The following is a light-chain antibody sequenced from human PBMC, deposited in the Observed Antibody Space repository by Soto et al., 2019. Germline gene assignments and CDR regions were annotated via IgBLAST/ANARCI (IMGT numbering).Light chain of an antibody. CDR2: DAS. CDR1: QDISNY. J-gene: IGKJ4*01. CDR3: QQYDNLPLA. V-gene: IGKV1-33*01. Sequence: DIQMTQSPSSLSASVGDRVTITCQASQDISNYLNGYQQKPGKAPKLLIYDASNLETGVPSRFSGSGSGTDYTVTISSLQPEDIATYYCQQYDNLPLAFGGGTKVEIK.